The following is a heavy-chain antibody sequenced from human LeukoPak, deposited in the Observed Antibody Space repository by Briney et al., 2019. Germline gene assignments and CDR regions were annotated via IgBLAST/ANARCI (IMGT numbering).Heavy chain of an antibody. J-gene: IGHJ6*03. Sequence: GGSLRLSCAASGFTFSSYSMNWVRQAPGKGLEWVSSISSSSSYIYYADSVKGRFTISRDNAKNSLYLQMNSLRAEDTAVYYCARDSSYYYYMDVWGKGTTVTVSS. D-gene: IGHD2-2*01. V-gene: IGHV3-21*06. CDR2: ISSSSSYI. CDR3: ARDSSYYYYMDV. CDR1: GFTFSSYS.